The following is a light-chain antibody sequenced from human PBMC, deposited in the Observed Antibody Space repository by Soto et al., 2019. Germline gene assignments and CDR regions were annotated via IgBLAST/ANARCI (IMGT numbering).Light chain of an antibody. J-gene: IGKJ1*01. CDR2: EVC. V-gene: IGKV2D-29*01. Sequence: DIVVTETPQSLSVTPGQPTSISCKSSQSLLHTDTRTYLDWYLLKTGQHPQLLIYEVCNRFSGVPDRFSGSGSGTDFTLKIIRVEAEDLGGYYCMQSVLLPNTFGQGTRLDI. CDR1: QSLLHTDTRTY. CDR3: MQSVLLPNT.